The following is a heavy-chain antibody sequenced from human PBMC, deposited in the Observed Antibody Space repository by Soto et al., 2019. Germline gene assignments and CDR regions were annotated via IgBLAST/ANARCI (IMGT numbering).Heavy chain of an antibody. D-gene: IGHD1-26*01. Sequence: EVQLVESGGGLVQPGGSLRLSCAASGFTFSSYSMNWVRQAPGKGLEWVSYISSSSSTIYYADSVKGRFTISRDNAKNSLYPQMNSLRDEDTAVYYCARDLWRELRDYWGQGTLVTVSS. J-gene: IGHJ4*02. CDR2: ISSSSSTI. V-gene: IGHV3-48*02. CDR1: GFTFSSYS. CDR3: ARDLWRELRDY.